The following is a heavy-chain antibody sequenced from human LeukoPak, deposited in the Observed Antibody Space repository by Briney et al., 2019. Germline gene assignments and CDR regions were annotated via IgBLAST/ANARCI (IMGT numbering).Heavy chain of an antibody. CDR2: IYYSGST. Sequence: SETLSHTCTVSGGSISSYYWSWIRQPPGKGLEWIGYIYYSGSTNYNPSLKSRVTISVDTSKNQFSLKLSSVTAADTAVYYCARGAIVVVPAARPADAFDIWGQGTMVTVSS. J-gene: IGHJ3*02. D-gene: IGHD2-2*01. V-gene: IGHV4-59*01. CDR3: ARGAIVVVPAARPADAFDI. CDR1: GGSISSYY.